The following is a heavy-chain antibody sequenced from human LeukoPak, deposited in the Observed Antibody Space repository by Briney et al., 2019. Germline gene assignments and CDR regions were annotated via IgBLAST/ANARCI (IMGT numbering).Heavy chain of an antibody. V-gene: IGHV4-34*01. CDR1: GGSFSGYY. CDR2: INHSGST. CDR3: ARGHYYFDY. Sequence: KPSETLSLTCADYGGSFSGYYWSWIRQPPGKGLEWIGEINHSGSTNYNPSLKSRVTISVDTSKNQFSLKLSSVTAADTAVYYCARGHYYFDYWGQGTLVTVSS. J-gene: IGHJ4*02.